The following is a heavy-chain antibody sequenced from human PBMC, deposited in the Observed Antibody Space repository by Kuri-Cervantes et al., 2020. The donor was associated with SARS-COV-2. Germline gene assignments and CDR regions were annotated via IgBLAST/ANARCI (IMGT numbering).Heavy chain of an antibody. CDR2: INHSGST. Sequence: SETLSLTCAVYGGSFSGYYWSWIRQPPGKGLEWIGEINHSGSTNYNPSLKSRVAISVDTSKNQFSLKLSSVTAADTAVYYCASRRGKEYSSSLGPWNFDLWGRGTLVTVSS. J-gene: IGHJ2*01. D-gene: IGHD6-6*01. CDR3: ASRRGKEYSSSLGPWNFDL. V-gene: IGHV4-34*01. CDR1: GGSFSGYY.